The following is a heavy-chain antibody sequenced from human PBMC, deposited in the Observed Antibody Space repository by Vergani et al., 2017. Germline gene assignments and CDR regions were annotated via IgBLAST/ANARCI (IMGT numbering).Heavy chain of an antibody. CDR2: ISSIVSTP. CDR1: GGSISSSSYY. CDR3: ARGKLIGGYSYDLFDY. J-gene: IGHJ4*02. Sequence: QLQLQESGPGLVKPSETLSLTCTVSGGSISSSSYYWGWIRQAPGKGLEWVSHISSIVSTPYHADSVKGRFTISRDNAKSSLYLQMSSLRVEDTAVYYCARGKLIGGYSYDLFDYWGQGTLVTVSS. D-gene: IGHD5-18*01. V-gene: IGHV3-11*01.